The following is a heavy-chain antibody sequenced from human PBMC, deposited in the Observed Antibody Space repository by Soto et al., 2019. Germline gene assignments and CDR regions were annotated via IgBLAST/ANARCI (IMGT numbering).Heavy chain of an antibody. CDR3: ASPLNYYGSGHEFGAFDI. CDR2: IYYSGST. J-gene: IGHJ3*02. D-gene: IGHD3-10*01. CDR1: GGSISSSSYY. V-gene: IGHV4-39*01. Sequence: QLQLQESGPGLVKPSETLSLTCTVSGGSISSSSYYWGWIRQPPGKGLEWIGSIYYSGSTYYNPSLKSRVTISVDTSKNQFSLKLSSVTAADTAVYYCASPLNYYGSGHEFGAFDIWGQGTMVTVSS.